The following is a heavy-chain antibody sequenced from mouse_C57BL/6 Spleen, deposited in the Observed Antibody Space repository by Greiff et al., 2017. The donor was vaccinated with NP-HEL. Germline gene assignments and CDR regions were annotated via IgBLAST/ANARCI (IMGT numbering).Heavy chain of an antibody. J-gene: IGHJ4*01. CDR3: ARWDGYYYAMDY. CDR1: GYSFTGYY. D-gene: IGHD2-3*01. CDR2: INPSTGGT. Sequence: VQLKQSGPELVKPGASVKISCKASGYSFTGYYMNWVKQSPEKSLEWIGEINPSTGGTTYNQKFKAKATLTVDKSSSTAYMQLKSLTSEDSAVYYCARWDGYYYAMDYWGQGTSVTAAS. V-gene: IGHV1-42*01.